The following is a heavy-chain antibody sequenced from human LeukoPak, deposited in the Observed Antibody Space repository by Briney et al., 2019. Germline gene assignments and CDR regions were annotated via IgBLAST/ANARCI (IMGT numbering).Heavy chain of an antibody. CDR2: INPNSGDT. D-gene: IGHD2-2*01. Sequence: SVKVSSKASGNTFTGYYMHWVRQAPGHGFEWMRWINPNSGDTNYAQKFQGRVTMARDTSISTAHMELSRLRSDDTAVYYCARANPLYCSSTTCLFDYWGQGTLVTVSS. CDR3: ARANPLYCSSTTCLFDY. V-gene: IGHV1-2*02. CDR1: GNTFTGYY. J-gene: IGHJ4*02.